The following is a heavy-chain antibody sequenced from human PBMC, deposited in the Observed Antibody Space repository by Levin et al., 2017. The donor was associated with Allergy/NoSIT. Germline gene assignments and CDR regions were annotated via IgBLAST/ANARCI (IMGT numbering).Heavy chain of an antibody. CDR1: GGSISSGGYS. D-gene: IGHD3-10*01. J-gene: IGHJ4*02. CDR2: IYHSGST. Sequence: PSETLSLTCAVSGGSISSGGYSWSWIRQPPGKGLEWIGYIYHSGSTYYNPSLKSRVTISVDRSKNQFSLKLSSVTAADTAVYYCARVRITMVRGVILRYFDYWGQGTLVTVSS. CDR3: ARVRITMVRGVILRYFDY. V-gene: IGHV4-30-2*01.